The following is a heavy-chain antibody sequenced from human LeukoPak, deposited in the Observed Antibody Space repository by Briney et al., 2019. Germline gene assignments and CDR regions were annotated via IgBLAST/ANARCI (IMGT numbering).Heavy chain of an antibody. J-gene: IGHJ3*02. CDR3: ARLYCSSTSCGAFDI. D-gene: IGHD2-2*01. Sequence: PSETLSLTCAVYGGSFRGYFWTWIRQPPGKGLEWIAEINHSGSTNYNLSLKSRVTLPVDTSKNQFSLKLTSVTAADTAVYYCARLYCSSTSCGAFDIWGQGAMVTVSS. CDR1: GGSFRGYF. V-gene: IGHV4-34*01. CDR2: INHSGST.